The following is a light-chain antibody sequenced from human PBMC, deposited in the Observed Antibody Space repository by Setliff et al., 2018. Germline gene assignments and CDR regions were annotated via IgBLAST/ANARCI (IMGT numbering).Light chain of an antibody. CDR3: SSFTLTTKGVV. CDR2: NVS. J-gene: IGLJ3*02. Sequence: QSALTQPASVSGSPGQSITISCTGTSSDVGDYNYVSWYQHHPGKAPKLIIYNVSNRPSGVSNRFSGSKSGNTASLTISGLQAEDEADFYCSSFTLTTKGVVLGGGTKATV. V-gene: IGLV2-14*03. CDR1: SSDVGDYNY.